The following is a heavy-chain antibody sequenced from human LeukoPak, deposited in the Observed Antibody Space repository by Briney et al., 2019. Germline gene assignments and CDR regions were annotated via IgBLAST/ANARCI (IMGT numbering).Heavy chain of an antibody. CDR2: MNPNSGNT. CDR1: GYTFTSYD. V-gene: IGHV1-8*01. J-gene: IGHJ4*02. CDR3: ARGRGTMNIFDY. Sequence: ASVKVSCKASGYTFTSYDINWVRQATGQGLEWMGWMNPNSGNTGYAQKFQGRVTMTRNTSISTAYMELSSLRSEDTAVYYCARGRGTMNIFDYWGQGTLVTVSS. D-gene: IGHD3-22*01.